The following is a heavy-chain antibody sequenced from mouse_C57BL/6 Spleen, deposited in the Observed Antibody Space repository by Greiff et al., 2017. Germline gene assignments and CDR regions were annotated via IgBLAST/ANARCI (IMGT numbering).Heavy chain of an antibody. CDR2: IYPGDGDT. D-gene: IGHD2-3*01. Sequence: VKLQESGAELVKPGASVKISCKASGYAFSSYWMNWVKQRPGKGLEWIGQIYPGDGDTNYNGKFKGKATLTADKSSSTAYMQLSSLTSEDSAVYFCARGGYDGLWYFDGWGTGTTVTVSS. J-gene: IGHJ1*03. V-gene: IGHV1-80*01. CDR3: ARGGYDGLWYFDG. CDR1: GYAFSSYW.